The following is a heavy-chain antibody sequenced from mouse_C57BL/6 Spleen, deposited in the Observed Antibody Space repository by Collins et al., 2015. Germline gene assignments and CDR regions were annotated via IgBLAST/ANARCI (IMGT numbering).Heavy chain of an antibody. Sequence: DVQLVESGGGLVQPGGSRKLSCAASGFTFSSFGMHWVRQAPEKGLEWVAYISSGSSTIYYADTVKGRFTISRDNPKNTLFLQMTSLRSEDTAMYYCARAATERGVPFSYWGQGTLVTVSA. CDR1: GFTFSSFG. V-gene: IGHV5-17*02. CDR3: ARAATERGVPFSY. J-gene: IGHJ3*01. CDR2: ISSGSSTI.